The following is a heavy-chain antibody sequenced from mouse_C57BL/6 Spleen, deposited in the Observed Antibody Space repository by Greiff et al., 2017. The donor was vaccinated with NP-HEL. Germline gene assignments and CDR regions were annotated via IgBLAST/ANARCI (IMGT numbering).Heavy chain of an antibody. V-gene: IGHV5-16*01. CDR3: ARDLVDYLDY. Sequence: EVKLVESEGGLVQPGSSMKLSCTASGFTFSDYYMAWVRQVPEKGLEWVANINYDGSSTYYLDSLKSRFIISRDNAKNILYLQMSSLKSEDTATYYCARDLVDYLDYWGQGTTLTVSS. CDR1: GFTFSDYY. CDR2: INYDGSST. J-gene: IGHJ2*01. D-gene: IGHD2-10*02.